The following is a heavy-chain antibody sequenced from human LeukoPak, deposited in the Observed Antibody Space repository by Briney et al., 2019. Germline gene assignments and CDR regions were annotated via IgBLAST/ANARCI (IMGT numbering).Heavy chain of an antibody. V-gene: IGHV4-4*02. CDR3: ARFSTTSYYGSGSQFDY. CDR1: GGSISSSNW. D-gene: IGHD3-10*01. J-gene: IGHJ4*02. Sequence: PSETLSLTCAVSGGSISSSNWWSWVRQPPGKGLEWIGEIYHSGSTNYNPSLKSRVTISVDTSKNQFSLKLSSVTAADTAVYYCARFSTTSYYGSGSQFDYWGQGTLVTVSS. CDR2: IYHSGST.